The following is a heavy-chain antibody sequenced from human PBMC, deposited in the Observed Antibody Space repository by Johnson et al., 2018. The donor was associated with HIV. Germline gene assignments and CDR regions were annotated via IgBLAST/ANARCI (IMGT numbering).Heavy chain of an antibody. D-gene: IGHD3-3*01. CDR3: ARGYTIGAFDI. V-gene: IGHV3-30*14. J-gene: IGHJ3*02. CDR1: GFTFSSYA. CDR2: ISYDGSNK. Sequence: QVQLVESGGGVVQPGRSLRLSCAASGFTFSSYAMHWVRQAPGKGLEWVAVISYDGSNKYYADSVKGRFTIARDNSKNTLYLQMNSLRAEDTAVYYCARGYTIGAFDIWGQGTVVTVSS.